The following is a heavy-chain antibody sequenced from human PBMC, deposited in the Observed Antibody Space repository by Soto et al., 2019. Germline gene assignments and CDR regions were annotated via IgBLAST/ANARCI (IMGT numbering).Heavy chain of an antibody. V-gene: IGHV1-8*01. D-gene: IGHD3-10*01. CDR3: ARGINYYDSGDDAFDI. CDR1: EYTFTSYD. Sequence: QVQLVQSGAEVKKSGASVKVSCKASEYTFTSYDINWVRQATGQGLEWMGWMNPNSGNTGYAQKFQGRVTMTRNTSISTAYMELSSLRSEDTAVYYCARGINYYDSGDDAFDIWGQGTMVTVSS. J-gene: IGHJ3*02. CDR2: MNPNSGNT.